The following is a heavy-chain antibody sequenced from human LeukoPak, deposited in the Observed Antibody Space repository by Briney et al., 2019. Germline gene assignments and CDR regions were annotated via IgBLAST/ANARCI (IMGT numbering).Heavy chain of an antibody. V-gene: IGHV4-59*11. D-gene: IGHD3-16*01. CDR3: ARGGVLKSVDY. CDR2: IYNSGST. CDR1: GGFISGHY. J-gene: IGHJ4*02. Sequence: AETLSLTCTVSGGFISGHYWTWIRQPPGKGLEWIGYIYNSGSTKYSPSLKSRVTISVDTSKNQFSLKLSSVTAADTAVYYCARGGVLKSVDYWGQGTLVAVSS.